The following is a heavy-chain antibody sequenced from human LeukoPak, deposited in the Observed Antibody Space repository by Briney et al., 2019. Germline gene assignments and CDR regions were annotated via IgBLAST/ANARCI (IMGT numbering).Heavy chain of an antibody. D-gene: IGHD3-3*01. CDR1: GFTFTDYW. Sequence: PGGSLRLSCAASGFTFTDYWMHWVRQVAGKGLVWVSRINGDLTNTTYADSVKGRFTISRDTSKNTLYLQMNSLRAEDTAVYYCAKHYDQYYYYYMDVWGKGTTVTISS. CDR3: AKHYDQYYYYYMDV. J-gene: IGHJ6*03. CDR2: INGDLTNT. V-gene: IGHV3-74*03.